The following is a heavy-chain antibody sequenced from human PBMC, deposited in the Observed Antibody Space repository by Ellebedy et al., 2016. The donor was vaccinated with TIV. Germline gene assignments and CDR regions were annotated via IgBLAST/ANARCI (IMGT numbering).Heavy chain of an antibody. V-gene: IGHV1-2*02. J-gene: IGHJ4*02. CDR3: ARVRRGSVPDF. Sequence: ASVKVSCKASGYTFIAHYMHWVRQAPGHGLEWMGWINPDSGDTSLAQKFLGRVTLTSDTSRNTVYMDMSGLSSDDAAVYYCARVRRGSVPDFWGQGTLVTVSS. CDR2: INPDSGDT. D-gene: IGHD5-12*01. CDR1: GYTFIAHY.